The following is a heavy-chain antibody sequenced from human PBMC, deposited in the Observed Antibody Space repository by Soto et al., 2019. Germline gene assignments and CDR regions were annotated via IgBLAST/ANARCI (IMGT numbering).Heavy chain of an antibody. CDR1: GFTFSSYG. CDR3: AKDSSSDY. CDR2: ISYDGSNK. J-gene: IGHJ4*02. V-gene: IGHV3-30*18. Sequence: GGSLRLSCAASGFTFSSYGMHWVRQAPGKGLEWVAVISYDGSNKYYADSVKGRFTISRDNSKNTLYLQMNSLRAEDTAVYYCAKDSSSDYWGQGTLVTVSS. D-gene: IGHD6-13*01.